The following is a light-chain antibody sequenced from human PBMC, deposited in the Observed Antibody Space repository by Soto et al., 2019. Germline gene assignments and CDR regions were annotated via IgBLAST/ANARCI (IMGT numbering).Light chain of an antibody. V-gene: IGKV1-39*01. CDR3: QQSYSTPRT. J-gene: IGKJ5*01. Sequence: DIQITQSPSTLSGSVGDRVTITCRASQNSNTYLNWYQQKRWTAPNLVIYAASSLQSGVPATFSGSGSGTDFPPTINSLQPEDSATYYCQQSYSTPRTFGQGTRLEI. CDR2: AAS. CDR1: QNSNTY.